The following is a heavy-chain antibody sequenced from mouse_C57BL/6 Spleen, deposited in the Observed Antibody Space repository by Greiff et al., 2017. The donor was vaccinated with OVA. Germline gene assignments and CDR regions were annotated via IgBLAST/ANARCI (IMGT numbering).Heavy chain of an antibody. CDR1: GYTFTSYW. J-gene: IGHJ1*03. V-gene: IGHV1-64*01. CDR2: IHPNSGST. CDR3: ARDYGSSYGV. D-gene: IGHD1-1*01. Sequence: VQLQQSGAELVKPGASVKLSCKASGYTFTSYWMHWVKQRPGQGLEWIGMIHPNSGSTNYNEKFKSKATLTVDKSSSTAYMQLSSLTSEDSAVYYCARDYGSSYGVWGTGTTVTVSS.